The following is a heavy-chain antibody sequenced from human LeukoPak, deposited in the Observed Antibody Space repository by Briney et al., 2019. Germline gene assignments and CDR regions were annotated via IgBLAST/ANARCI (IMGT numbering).Heavy chain of an antibody. V-gene: IGHV3-73*01. CDR3: TRHFRDYNVWSGPPPLDY. Sequence: PGGSLRLSCAASGFTFSGSAMHWVRQASGKGLEWVRRIRSKADTYATAYAATVKGRFTISRDDSKNTAYLQMNNLKTEDTAIYYCTRHFRDYNVWSGPPPLDYWGRGTPVTVSS. D-gene: IGHD3-3*01. CDR2: IRSKADTYAT. CDR1: GFTFSGSA. J-gene: IGHJ4*02.